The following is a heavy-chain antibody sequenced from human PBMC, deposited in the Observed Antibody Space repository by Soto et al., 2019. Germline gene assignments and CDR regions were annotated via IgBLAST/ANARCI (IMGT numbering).Heavy chain of an antibody. Sequence: QVQLVQSGAEVKKPGASLRVSCKTSGYTFPSHGVHWVRQAPGQGLEWMGIINPSGGSTNYAQKFQGRVTMSRDTSTSTVYMELRSLRSEDAAVYYCARGNYGSGTFFAAFDFWGQGTMVTVGS. CDR2: INPSGGST. J-gene: IGHJ3*01. V-gene: IGHV1-46*01. D-gene: IGHD3-10*01. CDR1: GYTFPSHG. CDR3: ARGNYGSGTFFAAFDF.